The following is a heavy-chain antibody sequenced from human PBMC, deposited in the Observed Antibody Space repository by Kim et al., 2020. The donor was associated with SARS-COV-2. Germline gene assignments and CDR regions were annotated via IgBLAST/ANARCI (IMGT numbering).Heavy chain of an antibody. J-gene: IGHJ5*02. CDR3: ARVPVPAAIGWFDP. D-gene: IGHD2-2*01. CDR1: GGTFSSYA. Sequence: SVKVSCKASGGTFSSYAISWVRQAPGQGLEWMGGIIPIFGTANYAQKFQGRVTITADESTSTAYMELSSLRSEDTAVYYCARVPVPAAIGWFDPWGQGTLVTVSS. CDR2: IIPIFGTA. V-gene: IGHV1-69*13.